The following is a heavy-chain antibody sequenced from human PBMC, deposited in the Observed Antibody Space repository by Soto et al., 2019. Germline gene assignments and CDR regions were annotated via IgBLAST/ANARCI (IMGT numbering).Heavy chain of an antibody. CDR1: GGSISSGGYY. J-gene: IGHJ5*02. CDR3: ARVRLTYYYGSGSYQGADWFDP. V-gene: IGHV4-31*03. CDR2: IYYSGST. D-gene: IGHD3-10*01. Sequence: PSETLSLTCTVSGGSISSGGYYWSWIRQHPGKGLEWIGYIYYSGSTYYNPSLKSRVTISVDTSKNQFSLKLSSVTAADTAVYYCARVRLTYYYGSGSYQGADWFDPWGQGTLVTVSS.